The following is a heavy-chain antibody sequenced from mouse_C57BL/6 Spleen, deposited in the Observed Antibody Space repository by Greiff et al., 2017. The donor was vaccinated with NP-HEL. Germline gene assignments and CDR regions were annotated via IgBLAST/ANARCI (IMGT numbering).Heavy chain of an antibody. D-gene: IGHD2-14*01. J-gene: IGHJ1*03. CDR2: IYPGDGDT. V-gene: IGHV1-82*01. CDR3: ARAGYPSWYFDV. Sequence: QVQLQQSGPELVKPGASVKISCKASGYAFSSSWMNWVKQRPGKGLEWIGRIYPGDGDTNYNGKFKGKATLTADKSSSTAYMQLSSLTSEDSAVYFCARAGYPSWYFDVWGTGTTVTVSS. CDR1: GYAFSSSW.